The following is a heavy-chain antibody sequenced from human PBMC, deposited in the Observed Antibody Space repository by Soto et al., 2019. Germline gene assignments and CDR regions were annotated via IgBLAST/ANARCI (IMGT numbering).Heavy chain of an antibody. CDR2: INSDGSST. J-gene: IGHJ4*02. CDR1: GFTFSSYW. CDR3: ASVTINDYGAYAFDY. D-gene: IGHD4-17*01. Sequence: GGSLRLSCAASGFTFSSYWMHCVRQAPGKGLVWVSRINSDGSSTSYADSVKGRFTISRDNAKNTLYLQMNSLRAEDTAVYYCASVTINDYGAYAFDYWGQGTLGSVFS. V-gene: IGHV3-74*01.